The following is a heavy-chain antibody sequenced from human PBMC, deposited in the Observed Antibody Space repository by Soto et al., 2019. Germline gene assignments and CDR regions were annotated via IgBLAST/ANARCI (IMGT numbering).Heavy chain of an antibody. CDR3: ARDSERVVVAGLIDY. Sequence: QVQLVESGGGVVQPGRSLRLSCAASGFTFSSYAMHWVRQAPGKGLEWVAVISYDGSNKYYADSVKGRFTISRDNSKNTLYLQMNSLRAEDTAVYYCARDSERVVVAGLIDYWGQGTLVTVSS. D-gene: IGHD2-15*01. J-gene: IGHJ4*02. CDR1: GFTFSSYA. V-gene: IGHV3-30-3*01. CDR2: ISYDGSNK.